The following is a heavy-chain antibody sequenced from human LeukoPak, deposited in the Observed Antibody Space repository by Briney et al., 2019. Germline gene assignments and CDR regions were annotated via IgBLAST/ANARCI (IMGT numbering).Heavy chain of an antibody. D-gene: IGHD2-2*01. V-gene: IGHV4-4*07. Sequence: PSETLSLTCTVSGGSISSYYWSWIRQPAGKGLEWIGRIYPTGSTNYNPSLKSRVTMSVDASEKQLSLKLSSVTAADTAVYYCAGGDTYCSSTSCEDYYYYYYMDVWGKGTTVTASS. CDR3: AGGDTYCSSTSCEDYYYYYYMDV. CDR2: IYPTGST. CDR1: GGSISSYY. J-gene: IGHJ6*03.